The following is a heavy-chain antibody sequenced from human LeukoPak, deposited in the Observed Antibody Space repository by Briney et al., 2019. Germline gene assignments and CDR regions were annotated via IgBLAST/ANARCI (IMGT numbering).Heavy chain of an antibody. V-gene: IGHV3-23*01. D-gene: IGHD3-10*01. Sequence: GGSLRLSCATSGFTFSNYAMRWVRQAPGNGLEWVSSISASGGVTDYADSVKGRFTISRDNSMNTLFLQMNSLRAEDTAVYYCAKGVSGYGSGRPFDYWGQGTLVTVSS. CDR3: AKGVSGYGSGRPFDY. CDR2: ISASGGVT. J-gene: IGHJ4*02. CDR1: GFTFSNYA.